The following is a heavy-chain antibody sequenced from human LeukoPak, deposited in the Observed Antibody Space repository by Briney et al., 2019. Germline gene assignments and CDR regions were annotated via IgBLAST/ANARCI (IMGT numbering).Heavy chain of an antibody. CDR1: GYTFTSYD. D-gene: IGHD1-14*01. V-gene: IGHV1-8*01. CDR3: ARNRNIRGPREPFAY. J-gene: IGHJ4*02. Sequence: ASVKVSCKASGYTFTSYDINWVRQATGQGLEWMGWMNPNSGNTGYAQKFQGRVTMTRNTSISTVYMELSSLRSEDTAVYYCARNRNIRGPREPFAYWGQGTLVTVSS. CDR2: MNPNSGNT.